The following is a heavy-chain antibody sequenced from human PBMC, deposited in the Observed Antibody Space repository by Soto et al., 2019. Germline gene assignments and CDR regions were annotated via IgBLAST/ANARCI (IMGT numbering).Heavy chain of an antibody. CDR3: ARSALGPDFFYGMDV. CDR2: VDYTGTT. J-gene: IGHJ6*02. CDR1: NGSISNDDHF. Sequence: SETLSLTCSVSNGSISNDDHFWSWIRQFPGRGLEWIGYVDYTGTTFYKSSRKSRLSISVDTSKNQFSLRLNSVTAADSAVYYCARSALGPDFFYGMDVSGQGTTVT. V-gene: IGHV4-31*03. D-gene: IGHD3-16*01.